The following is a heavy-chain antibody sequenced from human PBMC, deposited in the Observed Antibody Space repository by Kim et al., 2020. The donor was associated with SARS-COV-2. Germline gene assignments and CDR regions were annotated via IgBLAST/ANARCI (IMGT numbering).Heavy chain of an antibody. Sequence: GESLKISCKGSEYIFTNYWIAWVRQVPGKGLELMGIIYPGDSATRYSPSFQGQVTISADKSISTAYLQWSSLRASDTAIYYCARDRRGGYYYGVDVWGQGTPVTVSS. J-gene: IGHJ6*02. CDR2: IYPGDSAT. CDR1: EYIFTNYW. CDR3: ARDRRGGYYYGVDV. V-gene: IGHV5-51*01.